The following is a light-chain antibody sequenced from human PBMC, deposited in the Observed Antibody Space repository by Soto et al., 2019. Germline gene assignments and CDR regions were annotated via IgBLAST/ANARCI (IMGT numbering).Light chain of an antibody. V-gene: IGLV2-8*01. J-gene: IGLJ1*01. Sequence: QSALTQPPSASGSPGQSVSISCTGTSSDVGAYNQVSWYQQHPGKAPKLMIFEVSKRPSGVPDRFSGSKSGDTASLTLSGLQAEDEADYYCSSYAGSNFPFVFGTGTKLTVL. CDR1: SSDVGAYNQ. CDR2: EVS. CDR3: SSYAGSNFPFV.